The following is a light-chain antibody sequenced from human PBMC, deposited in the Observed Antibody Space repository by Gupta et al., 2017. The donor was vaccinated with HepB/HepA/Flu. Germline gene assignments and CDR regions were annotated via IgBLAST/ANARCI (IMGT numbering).Light chain of an antibody. V-gene: IGLV3-25*03. J-gene: IGLJ2*01. Sequence: SYQLTQPPAVSAPPGQTSRTTCPGDPLPKQYAYWYQQKPGQAPVLVIYKDSERPSGIPERFSGSSSGTTVTLTISGVQAEDEADYYGQSADSSGTYPVVFGGGTKLTVL. CDR3: QSADSSGTYPVV. CDR1: PLPKQY. CDR2: KDS.